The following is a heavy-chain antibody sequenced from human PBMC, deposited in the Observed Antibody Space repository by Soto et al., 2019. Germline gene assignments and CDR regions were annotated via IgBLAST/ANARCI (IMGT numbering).Heavy chain of an antibody. J-gene: IGHJ5*02. CDR1: GYTFTSYN. CDR2: INPRGFFT. D-gene: IGHD1-7*01. Sequence: QVQLVQSGAEVKKPGASVKVSCKASGYTFTSYNIHWVRQAPGQGLEWVGMINPRGFFTTYAQRFRGRVTMTGDTSTSVVYMELINLRSEDTAMYYCARAAGRLGELFWFDPWGQGTLVSVSS. CDR3: ARAAGRLGELFWFDP. V-gene: IGHV1-46*01.